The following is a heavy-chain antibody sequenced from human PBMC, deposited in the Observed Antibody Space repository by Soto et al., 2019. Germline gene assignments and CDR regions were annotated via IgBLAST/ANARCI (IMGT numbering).Heavy chain of an antibody. CDR3: ARDRYSNYGMDY. Sequence: ESGGGVVQPGRSLRLSCAASGFTFSSYAMHWVRQAPGKGLEWVAVISYDGSNKYYADSVKGRFTISRDNSKNTLYLQMNSLRAEDTAVYYCARDRYSNYGMDYWGQGTLVTVSS. CDR1: GFTFSSYA. V-gene: IGHV3-30-3*01. D-gene: IGHD4-4*01. CDR2: ISYDGSNK. J-gene: IGHJ4*02.